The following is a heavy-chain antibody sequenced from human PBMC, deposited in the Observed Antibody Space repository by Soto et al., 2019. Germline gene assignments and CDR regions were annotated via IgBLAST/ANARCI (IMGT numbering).Heavy chain of an antibody. CDR3: ARTYSWGSGRGRSMDV. CDR1: GGSVSSGSFY. D-gene: IGHD3-10*01. V-gene: IGHV4-61*01. J-gene: IGHJ6*02. CDR2: IYDSGNT. Sequence: QVQLQESGPGLVKPSETLSLTCTVSGGSVSSGSFYWGWIRQPPGKGLEWIGYIYDSGNTNYNPSLKRRVTIVVDTSKNQFSLKLSSVTAADTAMYYCARTYSWGSGRGRSMDVWGQGTTVTVS.